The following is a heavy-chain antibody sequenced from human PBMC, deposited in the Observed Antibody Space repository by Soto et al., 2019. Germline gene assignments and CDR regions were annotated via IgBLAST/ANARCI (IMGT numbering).Heavy chain of an antibody. CDR1: GFTFSSYG. Sequence: GGSLILSCAASGFTFSSYGMHWVRQAPGKGLEWVAVISYDGSNKYYADSVKGRFTISRDNSKNTLYLQMNSLRAEDTAVYYCAKDGVRYYDSSGPDYWGQGTLVTVSS. J-gene: IGHJ4*02. V-gene: IGHV3-30*18. D-gene: IGHD3-22*01. CDR3: AKDGVRYYDSSGPDY. CDR2: ISYDGSNK.